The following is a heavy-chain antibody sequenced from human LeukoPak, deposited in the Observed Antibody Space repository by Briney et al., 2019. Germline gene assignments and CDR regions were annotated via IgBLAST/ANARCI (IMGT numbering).Heavy chain of an antibody. D-gene: IGHD6-19*01. CDR2: MNPNSGNT. V-gene: IGHV1-8*03. CDR3: ARGSANYSSGWYVPWYYYYYMDV. Sequence: GASVKVSCKASGYTFTSYDINWVRQATGQGLEWMGGMNPNSGNTGYAQKFQGRVTITRNTSISTAYMELSSLRSEDTAVYYCARGSANYSSGWYVPWYYYYYMDVWGKGTTVTVSS. CDR1: GYTFTSYD. J-gene: IGHJ6*03.